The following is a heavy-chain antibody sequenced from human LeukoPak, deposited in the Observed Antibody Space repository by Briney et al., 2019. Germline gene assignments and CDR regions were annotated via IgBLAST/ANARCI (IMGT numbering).Heavy chain of an antibody. Sequence: PSETLSLTCTVSGGSISSYYWSWIRQPPGKGLEWIAYIYYSGSTNYNPSLKSRVTISVDTSKNQFSLKLSSVTAADTAVYYCACTVSSGWFDPWGQGTLVTVSS. CDR1: GGSISSYY. D-gene: IGHD4-17*01. CDR3: ACTVSSGWFDP. J-gene: IGHJ5*02. CDR2: IYYSGST. V-gene: IGHV4-59*01.